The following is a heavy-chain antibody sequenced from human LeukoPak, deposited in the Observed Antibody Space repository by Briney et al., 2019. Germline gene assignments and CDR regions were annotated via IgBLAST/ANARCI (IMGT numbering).Heavy chain of an antibody. V-gene: IGHV4-39*01. J-gene: IGHJ4*01. D-gene: IGHD5-18*01. CDR3: ARHDRITASPIL. CDR2: IYYNGNS. CDR1: GGSISDSSYY. Sequence: PSETLSLTCVVSGGSISDSSYYWAWIRQPPGMGLEWIGSIYYNGNSYHNPSLKGRLTLSVDTSKNQFSLKLSSVTAADTAVYYCARHDRITASPILWGHGTLVTVSS.